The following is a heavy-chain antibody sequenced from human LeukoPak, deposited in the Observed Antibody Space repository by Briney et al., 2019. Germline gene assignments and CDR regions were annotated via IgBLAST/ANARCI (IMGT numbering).Heavy chain of an antibody. J-gene: IGHJ3*02. Sequence: PGGSLRLSCAASGFTFSSYWMSWVRQAPGKGVEWVVNIKQDGSEKYYADSGKGRFTISRDNAKNSLYLQMNSLRADDTAVYCCARGKPSYYYDSSAYFYNGAFDIWGQGTMVTVSS. CDR3: ARGKPSYYYDSSAYFYNGAFDI. V-gene: IGHV3-7*01. CDR1: GFTFSSYW. CDR2: IKQDGSEK. D-gene: IGHD3-22*01.